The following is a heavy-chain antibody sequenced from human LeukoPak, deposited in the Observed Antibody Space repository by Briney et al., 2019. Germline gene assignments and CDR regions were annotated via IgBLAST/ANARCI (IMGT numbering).Heavy chain of an antibody. CDR2: IYYSGST. CDR1: GGSISSYY. Sequence: SETLSLTCTVSGGSISSYYWSWIRQPPGKGLEWIGYIYYSGSTNYNPSLKSRVTISVDTSKNQFSLKLSSVTAADTAVYYCARVVDYYDSSGYYYYYMDVWGKGTTVTVSS. V-gene: IGHV4-59*01. CDR3: ARVVDYYDSSGYYYYYMDV. D-gene: IGHD3-22*01. J-gene: IGHJ6*03.